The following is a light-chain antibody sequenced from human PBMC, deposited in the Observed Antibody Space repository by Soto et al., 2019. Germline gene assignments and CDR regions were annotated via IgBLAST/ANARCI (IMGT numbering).Light chain of an antibody. Sequence: DIQMTQSPSTLSASVGDRVTITCRASQSISRWLAWYHQKPGKAPKLLIYKASSLESGVPSRFSGSGSGTEFTLTISSLQPNDFATYYCQQYNSYSPYTFGQGNKLEIK. CDR3: QQYNSYSPYT. CDR1: QSISRW. V-gene: IGKV1-5*03. J-gene: IGKJ2*01. CDR2: KAS.